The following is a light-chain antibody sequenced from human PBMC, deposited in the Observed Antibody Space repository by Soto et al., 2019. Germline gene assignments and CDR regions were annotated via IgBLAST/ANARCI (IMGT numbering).Light chain of an antibody. Sequence: QAVVTQPPSVSGAPGQRVTIYCTGSSSNIGAGYDVHWYQQLPGTAPKLLIYGNSNRPSGVPDRFSGSKSGTSASLAITGLQAEDEADYYCQSFDSSLSWVFGGGTKLTVL. J-gene: IGLJ3*02. CDR1: SSNIGAGYD. CDR3: QSFDSSLSWV. CDR2: GNS. V-gene: IGLV1-40*01.